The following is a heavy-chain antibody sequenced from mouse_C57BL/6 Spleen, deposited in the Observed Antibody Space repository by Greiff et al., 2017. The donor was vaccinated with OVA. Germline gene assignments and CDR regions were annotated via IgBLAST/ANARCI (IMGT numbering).Heavy chain of an antibody. CDR1: GFTFSDYY. J-gene: IGHJ2*01. D-gene: IGHD2-1*01. Sequence: EVMLVESEGGLVQPGSSMKLSCTASGFTFSDYYMAWVRQVPEKGLEWVANINYDGSSTYYLDSLKSRFIISRDNAKNILYLQMSSLKSEDTATYYCARASLLNYFDYWGQGTTLTVSS. CDR2: INYDGSST. V-gene: IGHV5-16*01. CDR3: ARASLLNYFDY.